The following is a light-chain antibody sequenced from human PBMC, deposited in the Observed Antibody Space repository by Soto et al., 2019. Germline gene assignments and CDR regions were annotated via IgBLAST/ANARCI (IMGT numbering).Light chain of an antibody. CDR2: GAF. CDR1: QTVRNNY. CDR3: QQRNVWPPVT. J-gene: IGKJ5*01. Sequence: EFVLTQSPGTLSLSPGERATLSCRASQTVRNNYLAWYQQKPGQAPRLLIYGAFNRATGIPARFSGSGSGTDFTLTISSLEPEDSAVYYCQQRNVWPPVTFGQGTRLE. V-gene: IGKV3-11*01.